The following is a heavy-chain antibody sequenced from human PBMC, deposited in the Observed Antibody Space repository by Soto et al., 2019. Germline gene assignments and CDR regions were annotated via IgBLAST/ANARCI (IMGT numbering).Heavy chain of an antibody. V-gene: IGHV1-2*02. CDR1: GYTFSGHS. CDR2: INPNSGGT. D-gene: IGHD2-15*01. Sequence: QVQLVQSGAEVKKPGASVKVSCKASGYTFSGHSMHWVRQAPGQGLEWRGWINPNSGGTNYVQKFQGRVTVTRDTSISTVYMELSRLRSDDTAVYYCARDGNYCSGSICYEGTTMYHYYGMDVWGQGATVTVSS. CDR3: ARDGNYCSGSICYEGTTMYHYYGMDV. J-gene: IGHJ6*02.